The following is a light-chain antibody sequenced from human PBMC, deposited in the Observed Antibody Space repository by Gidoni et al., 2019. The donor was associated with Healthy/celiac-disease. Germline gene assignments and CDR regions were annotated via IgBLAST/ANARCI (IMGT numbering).Light chain of an antibody. CDR3: QQRSNWPPRYT. CDR1: QSVSSY. V-gene: IGKV3-11*01. CDR2: DAS. Sequence: EIVLTQSPATLSLSPGERATLSCRASQSVSSYLAWYQQKPGQAPRLLIYDASNRATGIPARFSGSGSGKDSTLTISSLEAEDFAVYYCQQRSNWPPRYTFGQGTKLEIK. J-gene: IGKJ2*01.